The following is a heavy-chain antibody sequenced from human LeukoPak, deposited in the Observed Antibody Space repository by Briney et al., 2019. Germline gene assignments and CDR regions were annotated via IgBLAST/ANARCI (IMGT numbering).Heavy chain of an antibody. J-gene: IGHJ4*02. V-gene: IGHV4-4*02. CDR3: ARGMIAVAGPFDY. Sequence: ASETLSLTCTVSGGSISSSNWWSWVRQPPGKGLEWIGEIYHSGSTNYNPSLKSRVTISVDKSKNQFSLKLSSVTAADTAVYYCARGMIAVAGPFDYWGQGTLVTVSS. CDR1: GGSISSSNW. D-gene: IGHD6-19*01. CDR2: IYHSGST.